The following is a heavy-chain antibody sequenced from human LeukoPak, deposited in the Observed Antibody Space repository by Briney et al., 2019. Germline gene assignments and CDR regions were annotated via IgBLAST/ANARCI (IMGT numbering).Heavy chain of an antibody. V-gene: IGHV1-2*02. CDR1: GYTFTGYY. D-gene: IGHD6-13*01. CDR2: INPNSGDT. Sequence: ASAKVSCKASGYTFTGYYMHWVRQAPGQGLEWMAWINPNSGDTDCAQKFQGRVTMTRDTSITTSYMELRSLRSDDTAVYYCARESAGSSSYDYWGQGTLVTVSS. CDR3: ARESAGSSSYDY. J-gene: IGHJ4*02.